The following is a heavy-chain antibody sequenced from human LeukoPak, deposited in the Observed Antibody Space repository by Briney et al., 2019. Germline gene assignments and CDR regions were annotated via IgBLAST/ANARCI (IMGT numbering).Heavy chain of an antibody. CDR3: AKDGGIAARHRYYYYYMDV. CDR1: GFTFSSYG. Sequence: PGGSLRLSCAASGFTFSSYGMHWVRQAPGKGLEWVAVIWYGGSNKYYADSVKGRFTISRDNSKNTLYLQMNSLRAEDTAVYYCAKDGGIAARHRYYYYYMDVWGKGTTVTVSS. V-gene: IGHV3-30*02. J-gene: IGHJ6*03. CDR2: IWYGGSNK. D-gene: IGHD6-6*01.